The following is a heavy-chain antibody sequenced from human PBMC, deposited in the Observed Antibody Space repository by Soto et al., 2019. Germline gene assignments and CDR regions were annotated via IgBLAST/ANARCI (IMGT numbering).Heavy chain of an antibody. Sequence: ASVKVSCKASGGTFSSYAISWVRQAPGQGLEWMGGIIPIFGTANYAQKFQGRVTITADESTSTAYMELSSLRSEDTAVYYCARQALSGETNWYFDLWGRGTLVTAPQ. CDR2: IIPIFGTA. D-gene: IGHD3-10*01. CDR1: GGTFSSYA. V-gene: IGHV1-69*13. CDR3: ARQALSGETNWYFDL. J-gene: IGHJ2*01.